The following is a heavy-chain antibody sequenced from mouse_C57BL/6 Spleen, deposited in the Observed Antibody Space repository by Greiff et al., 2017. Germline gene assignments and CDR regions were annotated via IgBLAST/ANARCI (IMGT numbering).Heavy chain of an antibody. CDR3: ARRTGPYYCDY. Sequence: VQLQQSGPELVKPGASVKIPCKASGYTFTDYNMDWVKQSHGKSLEWIGDINPNNGGTIYNQKFKGKATLTVDKSSSTAYMELRSLTSEDTAVYYCARRTGPYYCDYWGQGTTLTVSS. J-gene: IGHJ2*01. CDR1: GYTFTDYN. CDR2: INPNNGGT. V-gene: IGHV1-18*01. D-gene: IGHD4-1*01.